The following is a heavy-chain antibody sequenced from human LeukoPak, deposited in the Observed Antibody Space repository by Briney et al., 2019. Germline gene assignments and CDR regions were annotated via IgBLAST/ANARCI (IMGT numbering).Heavy chain of an antibody. D-gene: IGHD6-13*01. CDR3: ARGGSAGPLYYYYGMDV. J-gene: IGHJ6*02. CDR2: MNPNSGNT. CDR1: GGTFSSYA. V-gene: IGHV1-8*02. Sequence: GASVKVSCKASGGTFSSYAISWVRQATGQGLEWMGWMNPNSGNTGYAQKFQGRVTMTRNTSISTAYMELSSLRSEDTAVYYCARGGSAGPLYYYYGMDVWGQGTTVTVSS.